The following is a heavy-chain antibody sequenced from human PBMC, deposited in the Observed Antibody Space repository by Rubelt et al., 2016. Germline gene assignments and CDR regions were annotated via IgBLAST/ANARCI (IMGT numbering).Heavy chain of an antibody. CDR3: ARDDWSSTSCYGSGYFQH. CDR2: IYYSGIT. CDR1: GGSISSSSYY. J-gene: IGHJ1*01. V-gene: IGHV4-39*07. D-gene: IGHD2-2*01. Sequence: QLQLQESGPGLVKPSETLSLTCTVSGGSISSSSYYWGWIRQPPGKGLEWIGSIYYSGITYYNPSLKVRVSISVDTSKNQFSLKLSSVTAADTAVYYCARDDWSSTSCYGSGYFQHWGQGTLVTVSS.